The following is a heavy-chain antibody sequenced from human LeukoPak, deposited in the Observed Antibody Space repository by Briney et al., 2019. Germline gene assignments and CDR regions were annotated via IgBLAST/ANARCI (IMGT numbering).Heavy chain of an antibody. D-gene: IGHD5-12*01. CDR1: GYTFTRNY. CDR2: INPSGGST. V-gene: IGHV1-46*01. CDR3: ARLPRRTMVATALDY. Sequence: GASVKVSCKASGYTFTRNYMHWVRQAPGQGLEWMGAINPSGGSTNYVQKFQGRVTMTRDMSTSTVYMELSSLRSEDTAVYYCARLPRRTMVATALDYWGQGTLVTVSS. J-gene: IGHJ4*02.